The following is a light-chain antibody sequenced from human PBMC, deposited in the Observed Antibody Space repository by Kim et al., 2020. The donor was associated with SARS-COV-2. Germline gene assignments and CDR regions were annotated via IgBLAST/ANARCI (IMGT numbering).Light chain of an antibody. CDR2: GAS. J-gene: IGKJ5*01. CDR1: QSVGMF. V-gene: IGKV3-11*01. CDR3: QQRTDWPIT. Sequence: LYPGERATLSCWASQSVGMFLAWYQQTPGLPPRLLIYGASNRATGIPARFSGSGSGTDFTLTISRLEPEDSAVYYCQQRTDWPITFGQGTRLEIK.